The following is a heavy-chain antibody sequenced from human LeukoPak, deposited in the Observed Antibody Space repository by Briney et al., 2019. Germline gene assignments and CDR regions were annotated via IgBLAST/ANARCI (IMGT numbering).Heavy chain of an antibody. V-gene: IGHV4-59*12. CDR3: ARTVWGIVVVPAATLNGYYYYYMDV. CDR2: IYYSGST. D-gene: IGHD2-2*01. J-gene: IGHJ6*03. Sequence: PSETLSLTCTVSGGSISSYYWSWIRQPPGKGLEWIGYIYYSGSTYYNPSLKSRVTISVDTSKNQFSLKLSSVTAADTAVYYCARTVWGIVVVPAATLNGYYYYYMDVWGKGTTVTVSS. CDR1: GGSISSYY.